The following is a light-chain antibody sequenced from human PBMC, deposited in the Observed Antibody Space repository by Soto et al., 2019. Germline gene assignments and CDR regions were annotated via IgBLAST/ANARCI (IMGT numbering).Light chain of an antibody. CDR3: CSYTAISTRV. Sequence: QSALTPPASVSGSLGQSITISCTGTSSTVCDYDFVCWYQQHPGKAPKLMIYEVRNRPSGVSNRCSGSKSGNTASLTISGLQADDEADYYCCSYTAISTRVFGTGTKLTLL. CDR2: EVR. V-gene: IGLV2-14*01. J-gene: IGLJ1*01. CDR1: SSTVCDYDF.